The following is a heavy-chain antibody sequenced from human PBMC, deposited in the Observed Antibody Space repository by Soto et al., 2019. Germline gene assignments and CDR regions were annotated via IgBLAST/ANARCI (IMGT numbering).Heavy chain of an antibody. CDR1: GGSISSYY. Sequence: SETLSLTCTVSGGSISSYYWSWIRQPPGKGLEGIGYIYYSGSTNYNPSLKSRVTISVDTSKNQFSLKLSSVTAADTAVYYCARDQRSYYDYVWGSYRYRAFDIWGQGTMVTVSS. V-gene: IGHV4-59*01. CDR2: IYYSGST. D-gene: IGHD3-16*02. CDR3: ARDQRSYYDYVWGSYRYRAFDI. J-gene: IGHJ3*02.